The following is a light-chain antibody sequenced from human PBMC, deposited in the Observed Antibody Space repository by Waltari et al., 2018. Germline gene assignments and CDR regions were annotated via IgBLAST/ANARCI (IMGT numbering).Light chain of an antibody. CDR3: QQYNTWPLS. CDR1: QSVDND. J-gene: IGKJ3*01. Sequence: EIEMTQSPAIMSVSPGEGATLSCRASQSVDNDLAWYQQKPGQAPSLVIYGASTRATGVPGRFSGGGSGTEFTLTISSLQSEDFAVYYYQQYNTWPLSVGPGTTVDIK. V-gene: IGKV3-15*01. CDR2: GAS.